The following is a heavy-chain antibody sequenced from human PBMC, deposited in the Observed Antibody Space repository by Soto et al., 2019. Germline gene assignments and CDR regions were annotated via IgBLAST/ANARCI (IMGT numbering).Heavy chain of an antibody. CDR1: GASITYGGYS. D-gene: IGHD4-17*01. V-gene: IGHV4-30-2*01. CDR3: DRGGASDSLHN. CDR2: INHLETT. Sequence: SETLSLTCTVSGASITYGGYSWSWIRQTPGKGLEWIGYINHLETTFYNPSFESRLTLSIDRAKNQFSLNLNSMSAADRGVYFCDRGGASDSLHNWGQGILVTVSS. J-gene: IGHJ4*02.